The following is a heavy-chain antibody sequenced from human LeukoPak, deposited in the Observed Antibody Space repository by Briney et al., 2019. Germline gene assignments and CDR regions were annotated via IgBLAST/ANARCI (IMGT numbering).Heavy chain of an antibody. CDR1: GFTFSSYG. J-gene: IGHJ4*02. V-gene: IGHV3-30*18. Sequence: PGGSLRLSCAASGFTFSSYGMHWVRQAPGKGLEWVAVKSYDGSNKYYADSVKGRFTISRDNSKNTLYLQMNSLRAEDTAVYYCAKENPRYCSSTSCYGFDYWGQGTLVTVSS. CDR3: AKENPRYCSSTSCYGFDY. CDR2: KSYDGSNK. D-gene: IGHD2-2*01.